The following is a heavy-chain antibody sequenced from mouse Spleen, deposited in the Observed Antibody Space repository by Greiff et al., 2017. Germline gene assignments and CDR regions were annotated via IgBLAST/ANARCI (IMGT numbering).Heavy chain of an antibody. V-gene: IGHV3-6*01. Sequence: EVKLMESGPGLVKPSQSLSLTCSVTGYSITSGYYWNWIRQFPGNKLEWMGYIRYDGINNYNPSLKSRISITRDTSKNQFFLKLNSVTTEDTATYYCASLNWDGGFDYWGQGTTLTVSS. CDR2: IRYDGIN. J-gene: IGHJ2*01. CDR3: ASLNWDGGFDY. D-gene: IGHD4-1*02. CDR1: GYSITSGYY.